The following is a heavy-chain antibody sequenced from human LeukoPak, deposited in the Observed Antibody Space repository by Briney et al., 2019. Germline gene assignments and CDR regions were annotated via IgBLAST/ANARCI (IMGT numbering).Heavy chain of an antibody. CDR2: ISYTGST. V-gene: IGHV4-59*01. Sequence: PSETLSLTCTVSGGSISSYYVSWSRQPPGKGLEWIGYISYTGSTDYNPTLKSRVTISVDMSKNQFSLKVSSVTAADTAVYYCARGSVYFDSWGQGTLVTVSS. J-gene: IGHJ4*02. CDR1: GGSISSYY. CDR3: ARGSVYFDS.